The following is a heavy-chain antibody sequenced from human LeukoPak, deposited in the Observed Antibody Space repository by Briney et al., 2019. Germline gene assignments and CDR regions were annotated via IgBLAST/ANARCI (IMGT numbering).Heavy chain of an antibody. Sequence: SETLSLTCAVSGGSISSSNWWSWVRQPPGKGLEWIGEIYHSGSTNYNPSLKSRVTISVDKSKNQFSLKLSSVTAADTAVYYCARDREYTYGSYFFDYWGQGTLVTVSS. CDR1: GGSISSSNW. CDR2: IYHSGST. CDR3: ARDREYTYGSYFFDY. J-gene: IGHJ4*02. D-gene: IGHD5-18*01. V-gene: IGHV4-4*02.